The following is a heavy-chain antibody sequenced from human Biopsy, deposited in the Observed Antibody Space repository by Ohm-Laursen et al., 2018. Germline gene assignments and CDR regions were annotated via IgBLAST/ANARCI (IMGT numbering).Heavy chain of an antibody. CDR3: ARGRRTSGWPYFDD. Sequence: SDTLSLTCTVSGDSLTSGPENWSWIRQSPGQGPEYIGFIYSGGNTNYSPSLKNRVTMSVDTSKNQFYLKLYSVTAADTAVYYCARGRRTSGWPYFDDWGQGALVIVSP. D-gene: IGHD6-19*01. V-gene: IGHV4-61*01. CDR1: GDSLTSGPEN. J-gene: IGHJ4*02. CDR2: IYSGGNT.